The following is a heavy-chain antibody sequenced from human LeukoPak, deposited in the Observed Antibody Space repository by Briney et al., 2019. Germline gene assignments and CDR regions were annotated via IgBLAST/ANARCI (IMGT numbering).Heavy chain of an antibody. D-gene: IGHD2-2*01. CDR1: GGSISSSSYY. J-gene: IGHJ4*02. CDR2: IYYGGST. CDR3: ARVVVPTAMGVGDY. Sequence: SETLSLTCTVSGGSISSSSYYWGWIRQPPGKGLEWIGSIYYGGSTYYNPSLKSRVTMSVDMSKNRFSLKLSSVTAADTAVYYCARVVVPTAMGVGDYWGQGTLVTVSS. V-gene: IGHV4-39*07.